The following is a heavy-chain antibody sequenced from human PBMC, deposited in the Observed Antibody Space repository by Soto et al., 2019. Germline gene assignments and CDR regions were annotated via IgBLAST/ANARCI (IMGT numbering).Heavy chain of an antibody. CDR1: GGSISSFY. Sequence: PWETLSLTCTVSGGSISSFYWSWIRQPPGKGLEWIGYIYYSGSTSYNPSLKSRVTISVDTSKNQFSLKLSSVTAADTAMYYCARTSGSYNYGLDVWGQGTTVTVSS. CDR2: IYYSGST. D-gene: IGHD1-26*01. V-gene: IGHV4-59*01. CDR3: ARTSGSYNYGLDV. J-gene: IGHJ6*02.